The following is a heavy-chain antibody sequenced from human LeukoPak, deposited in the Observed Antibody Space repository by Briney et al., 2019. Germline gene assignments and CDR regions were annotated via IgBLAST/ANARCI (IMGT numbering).Heavy chain of an antibody. V-gene: IGHV5-51*01. D-gene: IGHD1-7*01. CDR2: IYPGDSDT. CDR3: ARGAAGTMPDYYYFGMDV. Sequence: GESLKISCKGSGYRFTDYWIGWVRQMPGKGLEWMGIIYPGDSDTRYSPSLQGQVTISADKSINTAHLQWSSLKASDTAMYYCARGAAGTMPDYYYFGMDVWGQGTTVTVSS. CDR1: GYRFTDYW. J-gene: IGHJ6*02.